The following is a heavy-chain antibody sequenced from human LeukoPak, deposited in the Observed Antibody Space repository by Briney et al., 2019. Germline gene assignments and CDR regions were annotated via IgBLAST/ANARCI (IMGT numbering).Heavy chain of an antibody. CDR3: ARIPLYFLEPFDY. J-gene: IGHJ4*02. V-gene: IGHV4-34*01. CDR2: ISHRGRT. D-gene: IGHD3-3*01. Sequence: SETLSLTCAVYGGSVSGYYWSWIRQPPGKGLEWIGEISHRGRTHYNPSLKGRVTMSVDTSKNQFALEVDSVAAADTAVYYCARIPLYFLEPFDYWGQGILVTVSS. CDR1: GGSVSGYY.